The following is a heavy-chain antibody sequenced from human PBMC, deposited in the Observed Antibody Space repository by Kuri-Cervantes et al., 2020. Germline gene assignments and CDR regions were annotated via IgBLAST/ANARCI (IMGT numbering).Heavy chain of an antibody. Sequence: GGSLRLSCAASGFTFSSYGMHWVRQAPGKGLEWVAVIWYDGSNKYYADSVKGRFTISRDNSKNTLYLQMNSLRAEDTAVYYCAKDATPLYYDFWSGYPHYYYYGMDVWGQGTTVTVSS. J-gene: IGHJ6*02. CDR2: IWYDGSNK. V-gene: IGHV3-30*02. CDR3: AKDATPLYYDFWSGYPHYYYYGMDV. D-gene: IGHD3-3*01. CDR1: GFTFSSYG.